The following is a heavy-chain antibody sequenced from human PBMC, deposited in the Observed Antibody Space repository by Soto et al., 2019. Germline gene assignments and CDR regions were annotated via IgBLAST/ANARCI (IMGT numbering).Heavy chain of an antibody. D-gene: IGHD3-10*01. V-gene: IGHV3-7*03. Sequence: GGSLRLSCAASGLTFSSYWMSWVRQAPGKGLEWVANIKQDGSEKYYVDSVKGRFTISRDNAKNSLYLQMNSLRAEDTAVYYCARDDYYGSGSYAEYFQHWGQGTLVTVSS. CDR2: IKQDGSEK. CDR1: GLTFSSYW. J-gene: IGHJ1*01. CDR3: ARDDYYGSGSYAEYFQH.